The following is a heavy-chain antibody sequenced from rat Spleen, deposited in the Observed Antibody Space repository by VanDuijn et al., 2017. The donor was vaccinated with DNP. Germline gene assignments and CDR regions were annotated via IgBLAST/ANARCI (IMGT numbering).Heavy chain of an antibody. D-gene: IGHD1-5*01. CDR3: SRDRASIGTRTWYFDF. Sequence: VQLVESGGGLVQPGNSLKLSCAASGFTFSDYNMAWVRQAPKKGLEWIAAISSGGSTYYNSVFKSRLSISRDTSKSQVFLKMNSLQTEDSAIYFCSRDRASIGTRTWYFDFWGPGTMVTVSS. CDR2: ISSGGST. J-gene: IGHJ1*01. CDR1: GFTFSDYN. V-gene: IGHV2S12*01.